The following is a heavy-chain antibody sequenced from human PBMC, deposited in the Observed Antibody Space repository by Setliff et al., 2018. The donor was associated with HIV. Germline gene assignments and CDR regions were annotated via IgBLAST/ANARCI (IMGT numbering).Heavy chain of an antibody. CDR3: ARDTGYILSGYRPHWYFDL. V-gene: IGHV4-61*02. J-gene: IGHJ2*01. Sequence: PSETLSLTCTVSGGSISSGSYYWSWIRQPAGKGLEWIGRIYTTGITNYIPSLKSRVTISLDTSKNQFSLKLTSVTAADTAVYYCARDTGYILSGYRPHWYFDLWGRGTLVTVSS. CDR1: GGSISSGSYY. CDR2: IYTTGIT. D-gene: IGHD3-9*01.